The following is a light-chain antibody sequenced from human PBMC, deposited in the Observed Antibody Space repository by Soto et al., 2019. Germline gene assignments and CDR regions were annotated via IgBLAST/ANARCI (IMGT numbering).Light chain of an antibody. J-gene: IGKJ5*01. CDR2: GAF. CDR1: QSVSSN. V-gene: IGKV3-15*01. Sequence: IVLTQSPATLSLSPGERATLSCRASQSVSSNLAWYQQKPGQAPSLLIYGAFTRATGIPARFSGTGSGTDFTLTISSLQSEDFAVYYCQQYNNWPPITFGQGTRLEIK. CDR3: QQYNNWPPIT.